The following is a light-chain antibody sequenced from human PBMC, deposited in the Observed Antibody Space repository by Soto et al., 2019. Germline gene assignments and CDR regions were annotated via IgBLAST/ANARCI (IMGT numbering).Light chain of an antibody. CDR3: HKRQSWNRT. V-gene: IGKV3D-11*03. J-gene: IGKJ1*01. CDR2: YMS. Sequence: EIVLTQSPATLSSSPGETATLSCRASQYVGTRLAWYQHKPGQAPRLLIYYMSKRATGIPARFSGSGSGTDFTLTISNLATEDFGVYYCHKRQSWNRTLGQGTKV. CDR1: QYVGTR.